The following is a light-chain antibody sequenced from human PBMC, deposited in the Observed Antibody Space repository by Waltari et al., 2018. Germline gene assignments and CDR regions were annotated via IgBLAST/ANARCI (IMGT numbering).Light chain of an antibody. CDR2: DAS. CDR3: QQRSIWPPLT. Sequence: EVVLTQSPATLSLSPGERATLSCRASQSVSIYLAWYQQKPGQAPRLLIYDASNRATGILARFSGSGSGTDFTLTINSLEPEDFAVYYCQQRSIWPPLTFGGGTKVEIK. J-gene: IGKJ4*01. V-gene: IGKV3-11*01. CDR1: QSVSIY.